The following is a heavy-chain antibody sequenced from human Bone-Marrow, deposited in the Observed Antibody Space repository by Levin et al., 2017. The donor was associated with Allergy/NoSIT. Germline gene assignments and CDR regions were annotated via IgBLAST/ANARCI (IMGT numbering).Heavy chain of an antibody. CDR2: ISSSGSDM. CDR1: GFTFSIYS. V-gene: IGHV3-21*01. Sequence: PGGSLRLSCTVSGFTFSIYSINWVRQAPGKGLEWVSSISSSGSDMYYVDSVRGRFTISRDNAKNSLTLQMNSLRAEDTAVYYCARGIIGDVRVAHKEAFDIWGQGTMVTVSS. J-gene: IGHJ3*02. D-gene: IGHD2-8*02. CDR3: ARGIIGDVRVAHKEAFDI.